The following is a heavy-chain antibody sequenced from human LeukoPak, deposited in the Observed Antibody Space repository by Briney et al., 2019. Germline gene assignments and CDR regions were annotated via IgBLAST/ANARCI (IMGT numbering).Heavy chain of an antibody. V-gene: IGHV4-34*01. Sequence: PSETLSLTCTVSGGSISSYYWSWIRQPPGKGLEWIGEINHSGSTNYNPSLKSRVTISVDTSKNQFSLKLSSVTAADTAVYYCARGRYSSSWFPFDYWGQGTLVTVSS. D-gene: IGHD6-13*01. CDR3: ARGRYSSSWFPFDY. J-gene: IGHJ4*02. CDR2: INHSGST. CDR1: GGSISSYY.